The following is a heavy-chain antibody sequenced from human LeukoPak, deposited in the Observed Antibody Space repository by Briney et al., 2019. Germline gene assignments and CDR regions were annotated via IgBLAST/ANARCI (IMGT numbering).Heavy chain of an antibody. CDR1: GGSFSGYY. Sequence: TSETLSLTCAVYGGSFSGYYWSWIRQPPGKGLEWIGSIYYSGSTYYNPSLKSRVTISVDTSKNQFSLKLSSVTAADTAVYYCASSSSGWSAEDYWGQGTLVTVSS. D-gene: IGHD6-19*01. V-gene: IGHV4-34*01. J-gene: IGHJ4*02. CDR2: IYYSGST. CDR3: ASSSSGWSAEDY.